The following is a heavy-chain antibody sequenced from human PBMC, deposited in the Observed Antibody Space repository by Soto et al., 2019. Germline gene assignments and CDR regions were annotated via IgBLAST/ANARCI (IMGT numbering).Heavy chain of an antibody. D-gene: IGHD6-13*01. V-gene: IGHV1-2*04. CDR1: GYTFTGYY. J-gene: IGHJ4*02. CDR2: INPNSGGT. CDR3: ARGREKQQLPQKPGVFDY. Sequence: GASVKVSCKASGYTFTGYYMHWVRQAPGQGLEWMGWINPNSGGTNFAQKFQGWVTMTRDTSISTAYMELSRLRSDVTAVYYCARGREKQQLPQKPGVFDYWGQGTLVTVSS.